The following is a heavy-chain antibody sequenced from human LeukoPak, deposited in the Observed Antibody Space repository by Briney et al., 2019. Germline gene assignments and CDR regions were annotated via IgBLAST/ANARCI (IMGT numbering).Heavy chain of an antibody. J-gene: IGHJ6*02. CDR2: ISAYNGNT. Sequence: GASVKVSCKASGYTFTSYGISWVRQAPGQGLEWMGWISAYNGNTNYAQKLQGRVTMTTDTSTSTAYMELRSLRSDDTAVYYCARGRVSYGSGVDGMDVWGQGTTVTVSS. D-gene: IGHD3-10*01. CDR3: ARGRVSYGSGVDGMDV. V-gene: IGHV1-18*01. CDR1: GYTFTSYG.